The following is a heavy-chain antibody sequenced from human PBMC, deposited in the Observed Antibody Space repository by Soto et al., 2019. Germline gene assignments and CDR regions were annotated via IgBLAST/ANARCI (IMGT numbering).Heavy chain of an antibody. Sequence: CESLSLTFTVPGGSISSYYWSWNLQPPWKVLYGLGYIYYRGSTNYNPSLKSRVNILLDTSKNQFSLKLSYVTAADTAVYYCARLPTYYDILTGYRSSYYGMDVWGQGTTLTASS. CDR3: ARLPTYYDILTGYRSSYYGMDV. J-gene: IGHJ6*02. CDR1: GGSISSYY. D-gene: IGHD3-9*01. CDR2: IYYRGST. V-gene: IGHV4-59*08.